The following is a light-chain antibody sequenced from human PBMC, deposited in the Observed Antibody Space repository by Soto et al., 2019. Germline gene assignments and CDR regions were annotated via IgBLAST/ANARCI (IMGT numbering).Light chain of an antibody. Sequence: DIQMTQSPSSVSASVGDRGTISCRASQGISSGLAWYQQKPGKAPKLLIYAASSLEAGVPSRFSGSGSGTDFTLTISSLPPDDFATYYCQQANSFPFTFGQGTRLEIK. V-gene: IGKV1-12*02. CDR3: QQANSFPFT. J-gene: IGKJ5*01. CDR2: AAS. CDR1: QGISSG.